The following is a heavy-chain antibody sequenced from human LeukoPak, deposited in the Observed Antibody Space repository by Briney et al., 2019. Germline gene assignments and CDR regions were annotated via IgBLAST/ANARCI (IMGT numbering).Heavy chain of an antibody. CDR3: AKRGVTGYKEAFDY. Sequence: PGGSLRLSCAASGFTFSNYAMSWVRQAPGKGLEWVSTISSSGDSTYYTDSVKGRFTISRDNSKNTLHLQMNSLRAEDTAVYYCAKRGVTGYKEAFDYWGQGTLVTVSS. J-gene: IGHJ4*02. CDR1: GFTFSNYA. V-gene: IGHV3-23*01. CDR2: ISSSGDST. D-gene: IGHD3-9*01.